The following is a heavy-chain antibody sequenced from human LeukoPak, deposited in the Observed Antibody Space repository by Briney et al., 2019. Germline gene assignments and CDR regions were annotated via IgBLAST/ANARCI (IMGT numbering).Heavy chain of an antibody. J-gene: IGHJ5*02. Sequence: GGSLRLSCAASGFTFSSYWMHWVRQAPGKGLEWVSAISGSGGSTYYADSVKGRFTISRDNSKNTLYLQMNSLRAEDTAVYYCAKGGYYDSSGYYTPFDPWGQGTLVTVSS. V-gene: IGHV3-23*01. CDR3: AKGGYYDSSGYYTPFDP. CDR1: GFTFSSYW. D-gene: IGHD3-22*01. CDR2: ISGSGGST.